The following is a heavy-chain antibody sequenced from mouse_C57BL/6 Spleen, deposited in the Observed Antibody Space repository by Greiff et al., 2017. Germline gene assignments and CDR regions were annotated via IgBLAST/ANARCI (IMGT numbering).Heavy chain of an antibody. CDR1: GYTFTTYP. V-gene: IGHV1-47*01. Sequence: VMLVESGAELVKPGASVRMSCTASGYTFTTYPIEWMKQNHGKSLEWIGNFHPYNDDTKCNEKFNGKATLTVEKSSSTVYLELSRLTADASAVYYGARRGDGVFDYWGQGTTLTVSS. D-gene: IGHD3-3*01. CDR3: ARRGDGVFDY. J-gene: IGHJ2*01. CDR2: FHPYNDDT.